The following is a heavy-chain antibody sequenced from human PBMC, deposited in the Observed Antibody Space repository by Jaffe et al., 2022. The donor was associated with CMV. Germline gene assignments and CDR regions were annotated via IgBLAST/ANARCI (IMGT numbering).Heavy chain of an antibody. CDR1: GYTFTTYG. D-gene: IGHD2-15*01. CDR3: ARDLCSGGSCYLVDY. CDR2: ISAYNGKT. Sequence: QVQLVQSGAELKKPGASVRVSCKASGYTFTTYGVSWVRQAPGQGLEWMGWISAYNGKTDYAQKLQGRVTMTTDTSTSTAYMELRSLRSDDTAVYYCARDLCSGGSCYLVDYWGQGTLVTVSA. V-gene: IGHV1-18*04. J-gene: IGHJ4*02.